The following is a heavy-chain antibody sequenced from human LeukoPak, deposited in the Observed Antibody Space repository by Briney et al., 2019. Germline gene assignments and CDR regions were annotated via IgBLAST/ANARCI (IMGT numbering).Heavy chain of an antibody. D-gene: IGHD7-27*01. CDR3: ARVKGLGIGRAFVI. V-gene: IGHV1-69*13. J-gene: IGHJ3*02. CDR1: GGTFSSYA. CDR2: IIPIFGTA. Sequence: SVKVSCKASGGTFSSYAISWVRQAPGQGLEWMGGIIPIFGTANYAQKFQGRVTITADESTSTAYMELSSLRSEDTAVYYCARVKGLGIGRAFVIWGQGTMVTASS.